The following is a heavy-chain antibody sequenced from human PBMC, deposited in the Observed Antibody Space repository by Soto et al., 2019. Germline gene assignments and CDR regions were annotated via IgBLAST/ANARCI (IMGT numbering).Heavy chain of an antibody. D-gene: IGHD3-22*01. CDR3: ARDYYYDNSGNPGAYYYGMDV. CDR2: FYYSGST. Sequence: SETLSLTCTVSGGSISSYQWSWIRQPPGKGLEWIGYFYYSGSTKYNPSLKSRVTMSADKSKNQFSLRLKSVTAADTAVYWCARDYYYDNSGNPGAYYYGMDVWGQGTTVTVSS. V-gene: IGHV4-59*01. CDR1: GGSISSYQ. J-gene: IGHJ6*02.